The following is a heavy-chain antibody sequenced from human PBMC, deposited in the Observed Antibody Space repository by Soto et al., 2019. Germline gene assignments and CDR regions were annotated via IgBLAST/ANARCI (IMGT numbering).Heavy chain of an antibody. CDR1: GFTFSSYE. Sequence: PGGSLRLSGAASGFTFSSYEMHWVRQAPGKGLEWVSYISSSGSTIYYADSVKGRFTISRENAKNSLYLQMNSLRAEDTAVYYWARRYYFDYRGQGTLVTVSS. CDR3: ARRYYFDY. J-gene: IGHJ4*02. CDR2: ISSSGSTI. V-gene: IGHV3-48*03.